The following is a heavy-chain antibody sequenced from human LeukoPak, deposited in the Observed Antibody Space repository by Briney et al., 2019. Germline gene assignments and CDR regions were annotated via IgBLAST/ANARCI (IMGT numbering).Heavy chain of an antibody. CDR3: AKDRGSTPNWTFDY. D-gene: IGHD2-15*01. J-gene: IGHJ4*02. V-gene: IGHV3-23*01. Sequence: PGGSLRLSCAASGFTFSSYAMSWVRQAPGLEWVSAISGSGGSTYYANSVKGRFTISRDNSKNTLYLQMNSLRAEDTAVYYCAKDRGSTPNWTFDYWGQGTLVTVPS. CDR1: GFTFSSYA. CDR2: ISGSGGST.